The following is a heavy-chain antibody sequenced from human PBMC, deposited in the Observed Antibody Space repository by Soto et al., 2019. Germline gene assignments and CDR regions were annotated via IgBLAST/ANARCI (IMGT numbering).Heavy chain of an antibody. V-gene: IGHV4-30-2*01. J-gene: IGHJ5*02. Sequence: SESLRLSCAISGAPITWCDISWNWMRQRPGKGLEWTGYIFHGGNTYYNPSLRSRVTISVDRSRNKFSLKMSSVTAADTAVYYCARGRVVVPAAVMFNCLDPWGQGALVTVSS. D-gene: IGHD2-2*01. CDR3: ARGRVVVPAAVMFNCLDP. CDR2: IFHGGNT. CDR1: GAPITWCDIS.